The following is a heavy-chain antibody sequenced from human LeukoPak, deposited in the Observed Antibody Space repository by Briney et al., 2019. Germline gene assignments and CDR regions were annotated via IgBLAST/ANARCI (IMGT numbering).Heavy chain of an antibody. CDR3: AKDPHTSDYPYYFDY. Sequence: PGRSLRLSCAASGFTFSSYAVHWVRQAPGKGLEWVAVISYDGSNKYYADSVKGRFTISRDNSKNTLYLQMNSLRAEDTAVYYCAKDPHTSDYPYYFDYWGQGTLVTVSS. V-gene: IGHV3-30-3*01. D-gene: IGHD3-22*01. J-gene: IGHJ4*02. CDR1: GFTFSSYA. CDR2: ISYDGSNK.